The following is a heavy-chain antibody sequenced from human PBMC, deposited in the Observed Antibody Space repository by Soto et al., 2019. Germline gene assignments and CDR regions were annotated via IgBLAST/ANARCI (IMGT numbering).Heavy chain of an antibody. J-gene: IGHJ4*02. CDR2: IIPIFGTA. Sequence: ASVKVSCKASGGTFSCYAISWVRQAPGQGLEWMGGIIPIFGTANYAQKFQGRVTITADESTSTAYRELSSLRSEDTAVYYCARVGQWGYGDNWGQGTLVTVSS. V-gene: IGHV1-69*13. CDR3: ARVGQWGYGDN. D-gene: IGHD2-15*01. CDR1: GGTFSCYA.